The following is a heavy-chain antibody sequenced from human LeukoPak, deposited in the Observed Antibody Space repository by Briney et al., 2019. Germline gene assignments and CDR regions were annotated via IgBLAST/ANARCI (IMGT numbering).Heavy chain of an antibody. CDR1: GGSISSYY. V-gene: IGHV4-59*01. CDR2: IDYSRST. D-gene: IGHD3-3*01. Sequence: SETLSLTCTVAGGSISSYYWSWIRQPPGKGLEWIGYIDYSRSTNYKPSLKSRVTISVDTSKNQFSLKLNSVTAADAAVYYCARAGSGYYPYYYYYMDVWGKGTTVTVSS. CDR3: ARAGSGYYPYYYYYMDV. J-gene: IGHJ6*03.